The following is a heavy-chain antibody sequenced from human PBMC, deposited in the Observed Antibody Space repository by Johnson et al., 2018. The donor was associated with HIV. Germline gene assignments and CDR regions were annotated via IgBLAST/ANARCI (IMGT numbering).Heavy chain of an antibody. CDR3: ARGMTTVTNHDAFDI. CDR1: GFTFSNYI. V-gene: IGHV3-30*04. J-gene: IGHJ3*02. D-gene: IGHD4-17*01. CDR2: ISYDGKNK. Sequence: QVQLVESGGGVVQPGTSLRLSCAISGFTFSNYIMHWVRQAPGKGPEWVAGISYDGKNKYYADSVKGRFTLSRDNSKNTLYLQMNSLRAEDTAVYYCARGMTTVTNHDAFDIWGQGTMVTVSS.